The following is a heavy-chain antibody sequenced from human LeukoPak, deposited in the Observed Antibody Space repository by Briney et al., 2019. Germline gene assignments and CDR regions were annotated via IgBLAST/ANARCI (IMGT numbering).Heavy chain of an antibody. CDR1: GYTFTGYY. Sequence: ASVKVSCKASGYTFTGYYMHWVRQAPGQGLEWMGWISAYNGNTNYAQKLQGRVTMTTDTSTSTAYMELRSLRSDDTAVYYCARNGYSSGWYIDYYYMDVWGKGTTVTISS. D-gene: IGHD6-19*01. J-gene: IGHJ6*03. CDR3: ARNGYSSGWYIDYYYMDV. V-gene: IGHV1-18*04. CDR2: ISAYNGNT.